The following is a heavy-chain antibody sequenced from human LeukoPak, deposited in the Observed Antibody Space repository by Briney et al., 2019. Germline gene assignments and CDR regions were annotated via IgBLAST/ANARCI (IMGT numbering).Heavy chain of an antibody. J-gene: IGHJ4*02. CDR1: GFTFTAYL. D-gene: IGHD3-22*01. CDR3: VRESEYYFDHSASFDY. Sequence: GRSLRLTCAASGFTFTAYLIHWVRQAPGKGLEWVAVMSSDGNAMFYADSVKGRFTISRDNSKNTLYLQMNSLRAEDTAVYYCVRESEYYFDHSASFDYWGQGTLVTVSS. CDR2: MSSDGNAM. V-gene: IGHV3-30-3*01.